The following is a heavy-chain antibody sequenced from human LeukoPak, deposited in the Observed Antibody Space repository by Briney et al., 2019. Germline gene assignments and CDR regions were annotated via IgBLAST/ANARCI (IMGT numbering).Heavy chain of an antibody. CDR2: LYYMRGA. D-gene: IGHD2-21*01. Sequence: SETLSLTCTASGGSISGYYWSWSRQPPGKGVEWIGNLYYMRGAWYKSSLKSRVTTPVDTSRNEFSLKLNSVTAADTAVYYCLTIVETDLDAFDIWGQGTKVTVSS. CDR1: GGSISGYY. J-gene: IGHJ3*02. CDR3: LTIVETDLDAFDI. V-gene: IGHV4-59*01.